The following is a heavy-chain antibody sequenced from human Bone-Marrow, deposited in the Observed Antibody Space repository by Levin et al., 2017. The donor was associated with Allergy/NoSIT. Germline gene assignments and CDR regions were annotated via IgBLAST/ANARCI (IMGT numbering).Heavy chain of an antibody. CDR1: GFTFSSYA. J-gene: IGHJ4*02. Sequence: GESLKISCSASGFTFSSYAMHWVRQAPGKGLEYVSAISSNGGSTYYADSVKGRFTISRDNSKNTLYLQMSSLRAEDTAVYYCVKDDFSIAAAGKTFDYWGQGTLVTVSS. CDR3: VKDDFSIAAAGKTFDY. CDR2: ISSNGGST. V-gene: IGHV3-64D*06. D-gene: IGHD6-13*01.